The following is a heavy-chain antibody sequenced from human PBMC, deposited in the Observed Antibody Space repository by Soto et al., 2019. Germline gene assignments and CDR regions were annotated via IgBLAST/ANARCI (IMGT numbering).Heavy chain of an antibody. CDR1: GYSFTSYW. Sequence: PGESLKISCKGSGYSFTSYWIGWVRQMPGKGLEWMGIIYPGDSDTRYSPSFQGQVTISADKSISTAYLRWSSLKASDTAMYYCARSRLRGYSGYDPERNFDYWGQGTLVTVSS. J-gene: IGHJ4*02. D-gene: IGHD5-12*01. V-gene: IGHV5-51*01. CDR3: ARSRLRGYSGYDPERNFDY. CDR2: IYPGDSDT.